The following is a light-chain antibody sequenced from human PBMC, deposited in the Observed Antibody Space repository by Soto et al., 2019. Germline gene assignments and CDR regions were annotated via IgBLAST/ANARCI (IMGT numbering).Light chain of an antibody. CDR3: HHYIRYWT. J-gene: IGKJ1*01. CDR2: DAS. V-gene: IGKV1-5*01. CDR1: QSISTW. Sequence: DIQMTQSPSTLSASVGDRVTITCRASQSISTWLAWYQQKPGKAPKLLIYDASSLESGLPSRFRGSGSATVTALTLSLKQPHYFSTANCHHYIRYWTFGKGTRVQV.